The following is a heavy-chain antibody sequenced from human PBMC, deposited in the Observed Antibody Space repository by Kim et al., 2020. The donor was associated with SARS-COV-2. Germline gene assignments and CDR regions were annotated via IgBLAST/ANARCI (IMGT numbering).Heavy chain of an antibody. CDR2: IYYSGST. Sequence: SETLSLTCTVSGGSISSGGYYWSWIRQHPGKGLEWIGYIYYSGSTYYNPSLKSRVTISVDTSKNQFSLKLSSVTAADTAVYYCAREISDGYYSDYWGQGTLVTVSS. CDR3: AREISDGYYSDY. V-gene: IGHV4-31*03. CDR1: GGSISSGGYY. D-gene: IGHD3-22*01. J-gene: IGHJ4*02.